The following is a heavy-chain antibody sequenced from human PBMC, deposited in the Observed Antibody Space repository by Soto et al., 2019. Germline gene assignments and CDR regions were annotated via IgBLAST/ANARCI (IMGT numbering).Heavy chain of an antibody. CDR2: IWYDGRDK. J-gene: IGHJ4*02. CDR1: GITFSNYG. V-gene: IGHV3-33*01. D-gene: IGHD3-22*01. Sequence: QVQLVKSGGGVVQPGRSLRLSCAASGITFSNYGTHWVRQAPGKGLEWVAVIWYDGRDKYYADSVKGRFTISRDNSKNTLYLQMNSLTADDTAVYYCASGYGYFDNWGQGTPVTVSS. CDR3: ASGYGYFDN.